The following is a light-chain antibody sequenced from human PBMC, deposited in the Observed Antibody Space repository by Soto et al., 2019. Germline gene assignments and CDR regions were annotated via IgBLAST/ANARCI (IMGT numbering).Light chain of an antibody. CDR1: QSISSK. CDR3: QQYNYWTTLT. J-gene: IGKJ5*01. V-gene: IGKV3-15*01. CDR2: GAS. Sequence: EIVMTQSPATLSVSPGERATLSCRASQSISSKLGWYQQRPGQAPRLLIYGASTRATAIPARFSGSGSGTEFTLTITSLQSEDSAVYYCQQYNYWTTLTFGQGTRLEIK.